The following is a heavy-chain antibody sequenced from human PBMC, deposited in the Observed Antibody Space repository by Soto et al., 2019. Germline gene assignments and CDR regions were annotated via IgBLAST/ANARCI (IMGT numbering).Heavy chain of an antibody. Sequence: SVKVSCKASGFTFTSSAVQWVRQARGQRLEWIGWIVVGSGNTNYAQKFQERVTMTRDMSTSTAYMELSSLRSEDTAVYYCARYYDFWSGYRSRNYYYYGMDVWRQGTTVTVSS. CDR2: IVVGSGNT. J-gene: IGHJ6*02. V-gene: IGHV1-58*01. D-gene: IGHD3-3*01. CDR3: ARYYDFWSGYRSRNYYYYGMDV. CDR1: GFTFTSSA.